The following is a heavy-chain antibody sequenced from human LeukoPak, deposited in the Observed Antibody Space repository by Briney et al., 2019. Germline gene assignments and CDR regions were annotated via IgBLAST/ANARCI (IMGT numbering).Heavy chain of an antibody. CDR2: IYYSGST. CDR1: GGSISSYY. Sequence: SETLSLTCTVSGGSISSYYRSWIRQPPGKGLEWIGYIYYSGSTNYNPSLKSRVTISVDTSKNQFSLKLSSVTAADTAVYYCARVRGQRYYDFWSGRSCAFDIWGQGTMVTVSS. J-gene: IGHJ3*02. V-gene: IGHV4-59*01. CDR3: ARVRGQRYYDFWSGRSCAFDI. D-gene: IGHD3-3*01.